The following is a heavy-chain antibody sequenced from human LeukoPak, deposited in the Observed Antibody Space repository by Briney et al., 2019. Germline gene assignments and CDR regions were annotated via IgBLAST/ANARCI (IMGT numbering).Heavy chain of an antibody. Sequence: GGSLRLSCAASGFTVSNNYMSWVRQAPGKGLEWVSLIYSGGSTNYADSVKGRFTISRDNSKNTLYLQMNGLRAEDTAVYYCARELQYHYYESWGQGTLVTVSS. V-gene: IGHV3-53*01. CDR2: IYSGGST. CDR3: ARELQYHYYES. CDR1: GFTVSNNY. J-gene: IGHJ4*02. D-gene: IGHD2-2*01.